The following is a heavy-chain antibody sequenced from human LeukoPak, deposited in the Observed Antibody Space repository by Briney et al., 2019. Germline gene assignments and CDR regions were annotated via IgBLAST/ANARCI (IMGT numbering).Heavy chain of an antibody. CDR3: ARQYDFWSGYLVTYYFDY. V-gene: IGHV1-2*04. CDR1: GYTFTGYY. Sequence: ASVKVSCKASGYTFTGYYMHWVRQAPGQGLEWMGWINPNSGGTNYAQKFQGWVTMTRDTSISTAYMELSRLRSDDTAVYYCARQYDFWSGYLVTYYFDYWGQGTLVTVSS. J-gene: IGHJ4*02. D-gene: IGHD3-3*01. CDR2: INPNSGGT.